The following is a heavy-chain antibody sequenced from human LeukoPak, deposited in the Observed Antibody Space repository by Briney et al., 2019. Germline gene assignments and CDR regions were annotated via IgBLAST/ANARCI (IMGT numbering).Heavy chain of an antibody. J-gene: IGHJ4*02. CDR3: ARGLPYGSGSYYDY. D-gene: IGHD3-10*01. CDR1: GFTFSTYS. V-gene: IGHV3-21*01. Sequence: GGSLRLSCTASGFTFSTYSMNWVRQAPGKGLEWVSSISSSSTYIYYADSVKGRFTISRDNAKNSLYLQMNSLRAEDTAVYYCARGLPYGSGSYYDYWGQGTLVTVSS. CDR2: ISSSSTYI.